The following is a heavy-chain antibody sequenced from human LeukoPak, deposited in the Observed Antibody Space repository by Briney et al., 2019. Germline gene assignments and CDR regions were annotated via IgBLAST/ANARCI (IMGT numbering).Heavy chain of an antibody. CDR2: INPNSGGT. D-gene: IGHD5-12*01. CDR1: GYTFTGYF. CDR3: ARDLGELDIVATRDNDY. V-gene: IGHV1-2*02. J-gene: IGHJ4*02. Sequence: ASVKVSCKASGYTFTGYFIHWVRQAPGEGLEWMGWINPNSGGTNYAQKFQGRVTMTRDTSISTAYMELSRLTSDDTAVYYCARDLGELDIVATRDNDYWGQGTLVTVSS.